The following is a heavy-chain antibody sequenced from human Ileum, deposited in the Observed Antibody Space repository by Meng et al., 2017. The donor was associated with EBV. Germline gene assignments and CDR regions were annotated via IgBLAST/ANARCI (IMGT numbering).Heavy chain of an antibody. Sequence: QVELVQAEAEVKKPGASGKVSSKASGYTFTSYGISWVRQAPGQGLEWMGWFSVYNGNTIYAQKLQDRVTMTTDTSTSTAYMELRSLRSDDTAVYYCARGQNYYGSGSLIDYWGQGTLVTVSS. J-gene: IGHJ4*02. D-gene: IGHD3-10*01. CDR1: GYTFTSYG. CDR2: FSVYNGNT. V-gene: IGHV1-18*01. CDR3: ARGQNYYGSGSLIDY.